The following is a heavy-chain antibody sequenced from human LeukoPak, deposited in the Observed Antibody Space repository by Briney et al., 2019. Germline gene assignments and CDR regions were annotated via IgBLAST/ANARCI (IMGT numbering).Heavy chain of an antibody. V-gene: IGHV1-2*04. CDR3: ARDCSGGSCSHPYYFDY. CDR1: GYTFTGYY. J-gene: IGHJ4*02. CDR2: INPNSGGT. D-gene: IGHD2-15*01. Sequence: GASVKFSCKASGYTFTGYYMHWVRQAPGQGLEWMGWINPNSGGTNYAQKFQGWVTMTRDTSISTAYMELSRLRSDDTAVYYCARDCSGGSCSHPYYFDYWGQGTLVTVSS.